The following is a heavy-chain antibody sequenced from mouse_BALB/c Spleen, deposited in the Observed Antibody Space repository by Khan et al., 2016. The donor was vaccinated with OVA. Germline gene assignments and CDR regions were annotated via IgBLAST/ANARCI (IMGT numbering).Heavy chain of an antibody. CDR3: TRHGYVAWFTY. Sequence: EVQLQQSGPELMKPGASVKISCKASGYSFTSYYIHWLMQSHGKSLEWIGYIDPFSGVTTYNQKFKGKATLTVDKSSSTAYIPLSNLNTEDSAIFFCTRHGYVAWFTYWGQGTLVTVSA. CDR2: IDPFSGVT. D-gene: IGHD2-2*01. CDR1: GYSFTSYY. J-gene: IGHJ3*01. V-gene: IGHV1-31*01.